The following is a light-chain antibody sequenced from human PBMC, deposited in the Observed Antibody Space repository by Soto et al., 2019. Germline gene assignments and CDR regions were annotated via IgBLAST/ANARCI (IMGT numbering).Light chain of an antibody. CDR3: QQYDSYSWT. CDR1: QGISSY. J-gene: IGKJ1*01. CDR2: DVS. Sequence: AIRMTQSPSSLSASTGDRFPITCRASQGISSYLAWYQQKPGKAPNLLIYDVSSLESGVPSRFSGSGSGTEFILTISSLQPDDFATYYCQQYDSYSWTFGQGTKVDI. V-gene: IGKV1-8*01.